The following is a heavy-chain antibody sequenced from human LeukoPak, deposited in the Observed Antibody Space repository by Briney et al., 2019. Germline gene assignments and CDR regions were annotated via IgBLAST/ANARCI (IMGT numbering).Heavy chain of an antibody. D-gene: IGHD3-22*01. CDR3: ARDGFYDSSGYWMGQDY. CDR2: IYSGGST. V-gene: IGHV3-53*01. CDR1: GFTVSSNY. J-gene: IGHJ4*02. Sequence: GGSLRLSCAASGFTVSSNYMSWVRQAPGKGLEWVSVIYSGGSTFYADSVKGRFTISRDNSKNTLYLQMNSLRAEDTAVYYCARDGFYDSSGYWMGQDYRGQGTLVTVSS.